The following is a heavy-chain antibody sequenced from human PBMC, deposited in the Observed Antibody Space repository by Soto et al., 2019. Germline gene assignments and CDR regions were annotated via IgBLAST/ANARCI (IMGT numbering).Heavy chain of an antibody. V-gene: IGHV3-23*01. D-gene: IGHD2-2*01. CDR3: AKVFSQLSHYYYDGIDV. CDR2: ISGSGGST. J-gene: IGHJ6*02. Sequence: EVQLLESGGGLVQPGGSLRLSCAASGFTFSSYSMSWVRQAPGKGLEWVSAISGSGGSTYYADSVKGRFTISRDNSKNTLYLQMNSLRAEDTAVYYCAKVFSQLSHYYYDGIDVWGQGTTVTVSS. CDR1: GFTFSSYS.